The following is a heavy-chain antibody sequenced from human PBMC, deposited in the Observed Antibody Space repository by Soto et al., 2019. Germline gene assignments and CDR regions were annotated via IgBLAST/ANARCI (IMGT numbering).Heavy chain of an antibody. J-gene: IGHJ4*02. Sequence: GSVKVCFKASGYPFTSYGISLVRQAPGQGLEWMGWISAYNGNTNYAQRLHGRVTMTTDTSTSTAYMELRSLRSDDTAVYYCARDKAPNDYWGQGTMVTVSS. CDR1: GYPFTSYG. CDR3: ARDKAPNDY. V-gene: IGHV1-18*01. CDR2: ISAYNGNT.